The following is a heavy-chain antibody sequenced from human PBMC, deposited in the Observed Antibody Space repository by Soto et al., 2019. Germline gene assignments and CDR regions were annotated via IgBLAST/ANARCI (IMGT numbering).Heavy chain of an antibody. J-gene: IGHJ4*02. CDR1: GASISSFY. Sequence: SETLSLTCNVSGASISSFYWSWIRQPPGKGLEWIGLVHSSGSANYNPSLKSRVAISIDVSKNQFSLKLRSVTAADTAVYYCARLTTGSYSYWGPGTQVTVSS. V-gene: IGHV4-59*08. D-gene: IGHD6-19*01. CDR2: VHSSGSA. CDR3: ARLTTGSYSY.